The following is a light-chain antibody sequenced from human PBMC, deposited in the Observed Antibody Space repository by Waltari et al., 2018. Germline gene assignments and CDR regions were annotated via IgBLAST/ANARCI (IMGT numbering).Light chain of an antibody. J-gene: IGKJ3*01. V-gene: IGKV3-11*01. Sequence: EIVLTQSTATLSLSPGERATLSCRASQSVSSYLAWYQQKPGQAPRLLIYDASNRVTGIPARFSGSGSGTDFTLTISSLEPEDFAVYYCQQRSNWPPGFTFGPGTKVDIK. CDR1: QSVSSY. CDR3: QQRSNWPPGFT. CDR2: DAS.